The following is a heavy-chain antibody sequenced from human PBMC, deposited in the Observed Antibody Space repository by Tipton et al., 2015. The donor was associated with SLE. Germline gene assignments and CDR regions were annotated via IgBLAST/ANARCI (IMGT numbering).Heavy chain of an antibody. V-gene: IGHV4-59*08. CDR1: GGSIISYY. CDR3: ARHAETPVMRYGMDV. Sequence: LRLSCTVSGGSIISYYWSWIRQPPGKGLEWIGYIHYSGVTYYYPSLKSRVTMSVDTSKNQFSLKLNSVTAADTAVYYCARHAETPVMRYGMDVWGQGTTVSVSS. J-gene: IGHJ6*02. CDR2: IHYSGVT. D-gene: IGHD4-23*01.